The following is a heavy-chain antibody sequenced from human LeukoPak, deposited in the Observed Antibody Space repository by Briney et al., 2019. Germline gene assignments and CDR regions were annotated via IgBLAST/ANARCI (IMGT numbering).Heavy chain of an antibody. V-gene: IGHV4-4*02. CDR3: ARGRRGYCSSTSCYLFDY. CDR2: IYDSGST. Sequence: SETLSLTCTVSGGSISSTNWWNWVRQAPGKGLEWIGEIYDSGSTNYNPSLRSRVTISVDKSKNQFSLKLSSVTAAGTAVYYCARGRRGYCSSTSCYLFDYWGQGTLVTVSS. CDR1: GGSISSTNW. J-gene: IGHJ4*02. D-gene: IGHD2-2*01.